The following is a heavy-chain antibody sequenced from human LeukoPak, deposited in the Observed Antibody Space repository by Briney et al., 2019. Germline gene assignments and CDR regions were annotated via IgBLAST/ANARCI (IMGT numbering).Heavy chain of an antibody. V-gene: IGHV3-23*01. D-gene: IGHD2-21*02. CDR3: AKPQEGGKRQTYCGGDCYLFDY. Sequence: PGGSLRLSCAASGFTFSSYALSWVRQAPGRGLEWVSTISGSGGSTYHADSVKGRFTISRDNSKNTLYLQMNSLRAEHAPVNYCAKPQEGGKRQTYCGGDCYLFDYWGQGTLVTVSS. CDR2: ISGSGGST. J-gene: IGHJ4*02. CDR1: GFTFSSYA.